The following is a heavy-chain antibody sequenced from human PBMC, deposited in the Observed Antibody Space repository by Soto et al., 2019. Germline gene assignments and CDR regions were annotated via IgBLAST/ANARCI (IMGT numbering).Heavy chain of an antibody. V-gene: IGHV1-2*02. D-gene: IGHD6-19*01. CDR3: ASRGISVAGSFDY. CDR1: GYTFTGYY. CDR2: INPNSGST. Sequence: ASVKVSCKASGYTFTGYYMHWVRQAPGQGLEWMGWINPNSGSTNYAQKLQGRVTMTTDTSTSTAYMELRSLRSDDTAVYDCASRGISVAGSFDYWGQGTLFSVSS. J-gene: IGHJ4*02.